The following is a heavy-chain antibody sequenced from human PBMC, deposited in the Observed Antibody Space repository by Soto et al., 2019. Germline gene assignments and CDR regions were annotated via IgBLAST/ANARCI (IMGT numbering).Heavy chain of an antibody. V-gene: IGHV3-30*03. D-gene: IGHD2-8*02. CDR1: GFTVSTYG. CDR3: TGEVASGY. Sequence: QVQLVESGGGVVQPGRSLRLSCAVSGFTVSTYGMHWVRHAPGKGLEWVAVISRDGGTKYYADSVKGRFTISRDNSRNTLFLEMNSLRGDDMAVYYCTGEVASGYWGQGTLVTFSS. J-gene: IGHJ4*02. CDR2: ISRDGGTK.